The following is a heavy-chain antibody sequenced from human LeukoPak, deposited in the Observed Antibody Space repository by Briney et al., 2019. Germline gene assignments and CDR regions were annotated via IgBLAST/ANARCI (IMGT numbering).Heavy chain of an antibody. J-gene: IGHJ4*02. V-gene: IGHV3-30*18. Sequence: GGSLRLSCAASGFTFSTYYIPWVRQPPGKGLEWVAVISYDGRNMYYGDSVKGRFTISRDNSKNTLYLQMNSLRPEDTAVYYCAKSLSSGWSSYYFGDWGQGALVTVSS. CDR3: AKSLSSGWSSYYFGD. D-gene: IGHD6-19*01. CDR2: ISYDGRNM. CDR1: GFTFSTYY.